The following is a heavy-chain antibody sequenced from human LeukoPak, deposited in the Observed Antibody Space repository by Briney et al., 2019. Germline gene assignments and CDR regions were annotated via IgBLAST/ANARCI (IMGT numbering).Heavy chain of an antibody. D-gene: IGHD1-26*01. CDR1: GGSISSYY. CDR2: IYYSGST. V-gene: IGHV4-59*01. CDR3: AGPSGSYDY. J-gene: IGHJ4*02. Sequence: SETLSLTCTVSGGSISSYYWSWVRQPPGKGLEWIGYIYYSGSTNYNPSLKSRVTISVDTSKNQFSLKLSSVTAADTAVHYCAGPSGSYDYWGQGTLVTVSS.